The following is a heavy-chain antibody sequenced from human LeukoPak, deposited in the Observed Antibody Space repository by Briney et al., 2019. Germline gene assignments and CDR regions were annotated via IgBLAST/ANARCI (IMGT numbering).Heavy chain of an antibody. J-gene: IGHJ4*02. CDR3: AKFQLGSIAARRNVTDY. D-gene: IGHD6-6*01. CDR1: GFTFSSYG. CDR2: ISYDGSNK. V-gene: IGHV3-30*18. Sequence: GGSLRLSCAASGFTFSSYGMHWVRQAPGKGLEWVAVISYDGSNKYYADSVKGRFTISRDNSKNTLYLQMNSLRAEDTAVYYCAKFQLGSIAARRNVTDYWGQGTLVTVSS.